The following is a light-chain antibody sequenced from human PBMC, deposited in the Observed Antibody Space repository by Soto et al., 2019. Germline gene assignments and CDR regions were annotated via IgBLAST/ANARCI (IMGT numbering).Light chain of an antibody. CDR3: CSYASSSAPDV. J-gene: IGLJ1*01. CDR1: SSDVGSYNL. CDR2: EDI. V-gene: IGLV2-23*01. Sequence: QSAPTQPASVSGSPGQSITISCTGTSSDVGSYNLVSWYQQHPGKAPKLMIYEDIKRPSGVSNRFSGSKSGNTASLTISGLQAEDEADYYCCSYASSSAPDVFGTGTKLTVL.